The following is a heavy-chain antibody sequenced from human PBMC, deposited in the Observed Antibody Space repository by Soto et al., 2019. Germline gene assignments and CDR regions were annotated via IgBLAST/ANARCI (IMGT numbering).Heavy chain of an antibody. D-gene: IGHD6-6*01. Sequence: GASVKVSFKASGGTFSSYAISWVRQAPGQGLEWMGGIIPIFGTANYAQKFQGRVTITADESTSTAYMELSSLRSEDTAVYYCARDKGPFKYSSSSGFFDYWGQGTLVTVSS. CDR2: IIPIFGTA. CDR3: ARDKGPFKYSSSSGFFDY. CDR1: GGTFSSYA. J-gene: IGHJ4*02. V-gene: IGHV1-69*13.